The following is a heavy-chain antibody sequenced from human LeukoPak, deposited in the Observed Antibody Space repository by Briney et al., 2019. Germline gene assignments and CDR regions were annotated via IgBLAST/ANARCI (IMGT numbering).Heavy chain of an antibody. Sequence: PGGSLRLSCAASGFTFSSYAMHWVRQAPGKGLEWVAVISYDGSNKYYADSVKGRFTISRDNSKNTLYLQMNSLRAEDTAVYYCARESTSGWFPWGQGTLVTVSS. CDR2: ISYDGSNK. D-gene: IGHD6-19*01. V-gene: IGHV3-30*04. J-gene: IGHJ4*02. CDR1: GFTFSSYA. CDR3: ARESTSGWFP.